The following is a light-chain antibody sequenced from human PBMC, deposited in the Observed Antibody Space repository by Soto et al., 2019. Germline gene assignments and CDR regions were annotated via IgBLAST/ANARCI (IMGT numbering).Light chain of an antibody. CDR3: GADHGSGGNFVGV. Sequence: QLVLTQPPSASASLGASVTLTCTLSSGYSNYKVDWYQQRPGKGPRFVMRVGTGGIVGSKGDGIPDRFSVLGSGLNRYLTIKNIQEEDESDYHCGADHGSGGNFVGVFGGGTKLTVL. CDR2: VGTGGIVG. CDR1: SGYSNYK. V-gene: IGLV9-49*01. J-gene: IGLJ2*01.